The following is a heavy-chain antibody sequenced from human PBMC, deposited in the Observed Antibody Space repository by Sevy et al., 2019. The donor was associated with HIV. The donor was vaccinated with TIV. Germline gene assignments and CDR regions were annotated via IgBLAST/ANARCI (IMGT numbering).Heavy chain of an antibody. Sequence: GGSLRVSCAASGFIFTTYGMHWVRQAPGKGLEWVAIVSYDGSNKFYADSVKGRFTISRDNSKNTLYLQMNSLRTEDTAVYYCAKEIGSSGGDLYYYGIDVRGQGTTVTVSS. CDR3: AKEIGSSGGDLYYYGIDV. CDR2: VSYDGSNK. J-gene: IGHJ6*02. D-gene: IGHD6-19*01. V-gene: IGHV3-30*18. CDR1: GFIFTTYG.